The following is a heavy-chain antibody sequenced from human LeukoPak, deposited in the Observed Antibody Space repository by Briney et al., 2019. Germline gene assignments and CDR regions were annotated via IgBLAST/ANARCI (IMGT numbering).Heavy chain of an antibody. J-gene: IGHJ4*02. CDR1: GFTFSSYW. D-gene: IGHD3-16*02. CDR2: ISGSGGST. Sequence: PGGSLRLSCAASGFTFSSYWMSWVRQAPGKGLEWVSAISGSGGSTYYADSVKGRFTISRDNSKNTLYLQMNSLRAEDTAVYYCAKDRSPVPIMITFGGVIGPFDYWGQGTLVTVSS. V-gene: IGHV3-23*01. CDR3: AKDRSPVPIMITFGGVIGPFDY.